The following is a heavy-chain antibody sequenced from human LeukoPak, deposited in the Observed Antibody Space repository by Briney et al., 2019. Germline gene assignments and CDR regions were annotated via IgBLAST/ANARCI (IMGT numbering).Heavy chain of an antibody. CDR1: GGSISSGGYY. V-gene: IGHV4-30-2*01. Sequence: SETLSLTCTVSGGSISSGGYYWSWIRQPPGKGLEWIGYIYHSGSTYYNPSLKSRVTISVDKSKNQFSLKLSSVTAADTAVYYCASGYIVGATYFDYWGQGTLVTVSS. D-gene: IGHD1-26*01. CDR3: ASGYIVGATYFDY. J-gene: IGHJ4*02. CDR2: IYHSGST.